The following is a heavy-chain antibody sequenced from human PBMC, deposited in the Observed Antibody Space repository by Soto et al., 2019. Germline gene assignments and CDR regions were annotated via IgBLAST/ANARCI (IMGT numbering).Heavy chain of an antibody. CDR1: GYSFTSYW. Sequence: GESLKISCKGSGYSFTSYWIGWVRQMPGKGLEWMGIIYPGDSDTRYSPSFQGQVTISADKSISTAYLQWSSLKASDTAMYYCARHIAAHRDYYYYGMDVWGQGTTVTVSS. CDR2: IYPGDSDT. D-gene: IGHD6-6*01. CDR3: ARHIAAHRDYYYYGMDV. J-gene: IGHJ6*02. V-gene: IGHV5-51*01.